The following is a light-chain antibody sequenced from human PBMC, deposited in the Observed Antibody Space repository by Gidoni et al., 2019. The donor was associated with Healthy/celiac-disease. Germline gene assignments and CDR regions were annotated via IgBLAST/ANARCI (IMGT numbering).Light chain of an antibody. J-gene: IGLJ3*02. V-gene: IGLV2-11*01. CDR1: SSDVGGYNY. CDR3: CSYAGSYTHWV. Sequence: QSALTQPRSVSESPGQSVTISCTGTSSDVGGYNYVSWYQQHPGKAPKLMIYDVSKRPSGVPDRFSGSKSGNTASLTISGLQAEDEADYYCCSYAGSYTHWVFGGGTKLTVL. CDR2: DVS.